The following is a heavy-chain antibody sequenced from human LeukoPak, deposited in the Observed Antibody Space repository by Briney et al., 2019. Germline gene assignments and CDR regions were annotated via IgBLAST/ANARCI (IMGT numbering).Heavy chain of an antibody. CDR2: IDPSDSYT. D-gene: IGHD6-13*01. CDR1: GYSFTSYW. CDR3: ARLETAANYYYYGMDV. Sequence: PGESLMISCKGSGYSFTSYWISWVRQLPGKGLEWMGRIDPSDSYTNYSPSFQGHVTISADKSISTAYLQWSSLKASDTAMYYCARLETAANYYYYGMDVWGQGTTVTVSS. V-gene: IGHV5-10-1*01. J-gene: IGHJ6*02.